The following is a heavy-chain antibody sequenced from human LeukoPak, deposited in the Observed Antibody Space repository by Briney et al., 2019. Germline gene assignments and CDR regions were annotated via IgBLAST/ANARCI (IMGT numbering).Heavy chain of an antibody. CDR3: AKDFRMGYSAHFDY. D-gene: IGHD2-21*01. V-gene: IGHV3-21*04. CDR2: ISSSSSYI. CDR1: GFTFSSYS. Sequence: GGSLRLSCAASGFTFSSYSMNWVRQAPGKGLEWVSSISSSSSYIYYADSVKGRFTISRDNAKNTLYLQMDSLRGEDTAVYYCAKDFRMGYSAHFDYWGQGALVTVSS. J-gene: IGHJ4*02.